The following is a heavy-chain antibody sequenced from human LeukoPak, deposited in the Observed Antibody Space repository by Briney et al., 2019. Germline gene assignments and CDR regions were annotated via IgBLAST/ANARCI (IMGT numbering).Heavy chain of an antibody. CDR1: GFTFSSYE. J-gene: IGHJ4*02. Sequence: PGGSLRLSCAASGFTFSSYEMNWVRQAPGKGLEWVSYISSSGSTIYYADSVKGRFTISRDNAKNSLYLQMNSRRAEDTAVYYCARDRGATYAWDYWGQGTLVTVSS. D-gene: IGHD1-26*01. V-gene: IGHV3-48*03. CDR3: ARDRGATYAWDY. CDR2: ISSSGSTI.